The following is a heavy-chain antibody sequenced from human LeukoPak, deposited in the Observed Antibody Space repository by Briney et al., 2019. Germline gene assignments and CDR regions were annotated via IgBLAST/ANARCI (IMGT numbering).Heavy chain of an antibody. J-gene: IGHJ3*02. V-gene: IGHV3-20*04. CDR1: GFTFDDYG. CDR2: INWNGGST. D-gene: IGHD1-26*01. Sequence: GGSLRLSCAASGFTFDDYGMSWVRQAPGKGLEWVSGINWNGGSTGYADSVKGRFTISRDNAKNSLYLQMSSLRVEDTAVFYCVRAWGGGSYSDAFDIWGQGTMVTVSS. CDR3: VRAWGGGSYSDAFDI.